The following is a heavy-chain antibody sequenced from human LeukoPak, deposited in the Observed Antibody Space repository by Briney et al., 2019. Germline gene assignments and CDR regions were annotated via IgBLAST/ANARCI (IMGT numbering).Heavy chain of an antibody. J-gene: IGHJ6*03. Sequence: SETLSLTCTVSGGSISSSSYYWGWIRQPPGKGLEWIGSIYYSGSTYYNPSLKSRVTISVDTSKNQFSLKLSSVTAADTAVYYCARVPRTLYYYYMDVWGKGTTVTISS. D-gene: IGHD2-2*01. CDR2: IYYSGST. CDR3: ARVPRTLYYYYMDV. CDR1: GGSISSSSYY. V-gene: IGHV4-39*01.